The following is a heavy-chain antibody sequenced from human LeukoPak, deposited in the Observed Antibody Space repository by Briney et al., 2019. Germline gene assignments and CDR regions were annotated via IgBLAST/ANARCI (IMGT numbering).Heavy chain of an antibody. CDR2: IYYSGST. D-gene: IGHD1-7*01. J-gene: IGHJ4*02. Sequence: SETLSLTCTVSGGSISSYYWSWIRQPPGKGLEWTGYIYYSGSTNYNPSLKSRVTISVDTSKNQFSLKLSSVTAADTAVYYCARGKLPSSYDYWGQGTLVTVSS. V-gene: IGHV4-59*01. CDR1: GGSISSYY. CDR3: ARGKLPSSYDY.